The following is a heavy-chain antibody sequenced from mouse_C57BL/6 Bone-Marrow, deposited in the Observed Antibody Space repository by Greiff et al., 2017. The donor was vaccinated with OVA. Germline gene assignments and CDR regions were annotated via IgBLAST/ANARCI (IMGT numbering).Heavy chain of an antibody. J-gene: IGHJ4*01. CDR1: GYAFSSYW. CDR3: ALWGNYNYYAMDY. Sequence: QVQLQQSGAELVKPGASVKISCKASGYAFSSYWMNWVKQRPGKGLEWIGQIYPGDGDTNYNGKFKGKATLTADKSSSTAYMQLSSLTSEDSAVYFCALWGNYNYYAMDYWGQGTSVTVSS. V-gene: IGHV1-80*01. CDR2: IYPGDGDT. D-gene: IGHD2-1*01.